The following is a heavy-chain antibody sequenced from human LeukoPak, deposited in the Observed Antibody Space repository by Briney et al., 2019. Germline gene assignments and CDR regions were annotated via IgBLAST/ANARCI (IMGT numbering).Heavy chain of an antibody. CDR2: INPNSGDT. CDR1: GYTFTGYY. D-gene: IGHD3-10*01. CDR3: ARKGMYYYGSGTYYGMDV. J-gene: IGHJ6*02. Sequence: VASVKVSCTASGYTFTGYYVHWVRQAPGQGLEWMGRINPNSGDTNYAQKFQGRVTMTRDTSISTAYMELSRLRSDDTAVYYCARKGMYYYGSGTYYGMDVWGQGTTVTVSS. V-gene: IGHV1-2*06.